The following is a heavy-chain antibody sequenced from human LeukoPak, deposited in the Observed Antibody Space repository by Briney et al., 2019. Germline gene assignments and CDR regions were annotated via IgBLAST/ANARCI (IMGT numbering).Heavy chain of an antibody. J-gene: IGHJ4*02. CDR2: INPSGDST. Sequence: ASVKVSCKASGYTFTSNHIHWVRQAPGQGLEWMGVINPSGDSTSYAPDFQGRVTVTRDTSTSTVYMELSSLRSEDTAIYYCAKIAARDTGEGYWGQGTLVTVSS. CDR3: AKIAARDTGEGY. D-gene: IGHD6-6*01. CDR1: GYTFTSNH. V-gene: IGHV1-46*01.